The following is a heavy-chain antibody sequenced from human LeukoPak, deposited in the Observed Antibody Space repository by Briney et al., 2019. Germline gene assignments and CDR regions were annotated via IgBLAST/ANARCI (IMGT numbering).Heavy chain of an antibody. CDR1: GFTFSSYA. V-gene: IGHV3-23*01. Sequence: GGSLRLSCAASGFTFSSYAMSWVRQAPGKGLEWVSAISGSGGSTYYADSVKGRFTISRDNSKNTLYLQMNSLRAEDTAVYYCAKEHRVLLWFRGPFDIWGQGTMVTVSS. D-gene: IGHD3-10*01. CDR2: ISGSGGST. CDR3: AKEHRVLLWFRGPFDI. J-gene: IGHJ3*02.